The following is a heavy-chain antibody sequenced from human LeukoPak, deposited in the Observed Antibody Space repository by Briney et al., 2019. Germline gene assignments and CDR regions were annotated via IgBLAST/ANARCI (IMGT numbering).Heavy chain of an antibody. V-gene: IGHV3-23*01. CDR1: GFTFSNHA. CDR3: ARTSSWYYYYYGMDV. J-gene: IGHJ6*02. D-gene: IGHD6-13*01. Sequence: GGSLRLSCAASGFTFSNHAMTWVRQAPGKGLEWVSSISDYGTSTYYADSVKGRFTLSRDNAKNSLYLQMNSLRAEDTALYHCARTSSWYYYYYGMDVWGQGTTVTVSS. CDR2: ISDYGTST.